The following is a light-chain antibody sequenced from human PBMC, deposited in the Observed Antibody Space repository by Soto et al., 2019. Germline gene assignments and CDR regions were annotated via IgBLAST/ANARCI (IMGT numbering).Light chain of an antibody. CDR1: NSNIGSNT. Sequence: QSVLTQPPSASGTPRQRVTISCSGSNSNIGSNTVNWYQQLPGTAPKLLIYDNNKRPSGVPGRFSDSKSGTSASLAISGLQSEDEADYYFASWDDSLNGVVFGGGTKLTVL. J-gene: IGLJ2*01. V-gene: IGLV1-44*01. CDR3: ASWDDSLNGVV. CDR2: DNN.